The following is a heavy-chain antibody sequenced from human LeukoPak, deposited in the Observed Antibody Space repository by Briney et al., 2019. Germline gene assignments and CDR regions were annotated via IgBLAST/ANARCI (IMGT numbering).Heavy chain of an antibody. CDR1: GFTFSHYY. CDR2: ISRTSSTYT. J-gene: IGHJ4*02. Sequence: GGALRLTCPASGFTFSHYYMNWIRQAPGKGLEWVSYISRTSSTYTNYAVSVKGRFTISRDNAKNSQYLQMNSLRAEDTAVYYCARHPKWGIVVVPAAIPDWGQGTLVTVSS. CDR3: ARHPKWGIVVVPAAIPD. D-gene: IGHD2-2*01. V-gene: IGHV3-11*03.